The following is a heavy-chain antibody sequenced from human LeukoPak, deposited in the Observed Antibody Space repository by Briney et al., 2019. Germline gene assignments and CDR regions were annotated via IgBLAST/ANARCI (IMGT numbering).Heavy chain of an antibody. CDR2: INPSGGST. V-gene: IGHV1-46*01. CDR3: ARKHASSLYYFDY. J-gene: IGHJ4*02. D-gene: IGHD3-22*01. CDR1: GYTFTGYY. Sequence: GASVKVSCKASGYTFTGYYMHWVRQAPGQGLEWMGWINPSGGSTSYAQKFQGRVTMTRDMSMSTVYMELSSLRSEDTAVYYCARKHASSLYYFDYWGQGTLVTVSS.